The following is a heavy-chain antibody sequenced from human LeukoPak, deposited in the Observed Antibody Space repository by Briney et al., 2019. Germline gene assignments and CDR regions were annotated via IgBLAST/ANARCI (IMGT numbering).Heavy chain of an antibody. CDR1: GFTFNTYA. V-gene: IGHV3-30-3*01. CDR3: AKTTGDSFYYYYYMDV. Sequence: GGSLRPSCAASGFTFNTYAMHWVRQAPGKGLDWVAVISYDGSNKYYADSVKGRFTISRDNSKNTLYLQMNSLRAEDTAVYYCAKTTGDSFYYYYYMDVWGKGTTVTVSS. J-gene: IGHJ6*03. D-gene: IGHD7-27*01. CDR2: ISYDGSNK.